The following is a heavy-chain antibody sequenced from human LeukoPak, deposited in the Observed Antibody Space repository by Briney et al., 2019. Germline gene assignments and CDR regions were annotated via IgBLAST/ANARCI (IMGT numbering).Heavy chain of an antibody. Sequence: SVKVSCKASGYTFTGYYMHWVRQAPGQGLEWMGRIIPILGIANYAQKFQGRVTITADKSTSTAYMELSSLRSEDTAVYYCARAPSITMIVAFDYWGQGTLVTVSS. CDR2: IIPILGIA. D-gene: IGHD3-22*01. V-gene: IGHV1-69*04. CDR1: GYTFTGYY. CDR3: ARAPSITMIVAFDY. J-gene: IGHJ4*02.